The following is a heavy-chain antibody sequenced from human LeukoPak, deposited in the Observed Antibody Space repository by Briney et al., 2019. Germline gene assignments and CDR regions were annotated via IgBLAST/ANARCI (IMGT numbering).Heavy chain of an antibody. V-gene: IGHV3-7*01. J-gene: IGHJ5*02. D-gene: IGHD3-10*01. CDR3: ARGRYYYGSGSSGNWFDP. CDR1: GFTFSNYW. CDR2: VEKDGSGK. Sequence: GGSLRLSCAASGFTFSNYWMAWVRQAPGKGLEWVANVEKDGSGKNYVDSVKGRFIISRDNAKNSLYLQMNSLRVEDTAVYYCARGRYYYGSGSSGNWFDPWGQGTLVTVSS.